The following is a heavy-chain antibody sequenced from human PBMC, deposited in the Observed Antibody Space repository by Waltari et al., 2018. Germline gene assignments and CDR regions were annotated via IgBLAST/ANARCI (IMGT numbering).Heavy chain of an antibody. D-gene: IGHD3-22*01. CDR3: ARDQWFAFDI. V-gene: IGHV3-7*01. CDR2: IKKDGSEE. Sequence: EVQLVESGGGLVQPGGSLSLPCLSYGFTLCRYGMSWVRQAPGKGLEWVANIKKDGSEEYYVDSVRGRFNISRDNAKNSLYLQMNSLRPEDTAVYYCARDQWFAFDIWGQGTMVTVSS. J-gene: IGHJ3*02. CDR1: GFTLCRYG.